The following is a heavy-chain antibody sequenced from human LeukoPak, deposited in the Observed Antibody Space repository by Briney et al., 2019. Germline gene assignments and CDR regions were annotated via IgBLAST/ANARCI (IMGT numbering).Heavy chain of an antibody. CDR2: ISSNGGST. V-gene: IGHV3-64*01. D-gene: IGHD2-21*01. CDR3: ARDKRNVVVMPFDY. J-gene: IGHJ4*02. Sequence: GGSLRLSCAASGFNFFGYGMHWVRQAPGKGLEYVSAISSNGGSTYYANSVKGRFTISRDNSKNTLYLQMGSLRAEDMAVYYCARDKRNVVVMPFDYWGQGTLVTVSS. CDR1: GFNFFGYG.